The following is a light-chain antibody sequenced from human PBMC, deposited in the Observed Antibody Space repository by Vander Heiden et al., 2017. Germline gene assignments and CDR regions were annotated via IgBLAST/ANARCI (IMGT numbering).Light chain of an antibody. J-gene: IGLJ3*02. V-gene: IGLV1-44*01. CDR2: SNN. Sequence: QSVLTQPPSASGTPGQRVTISRSGSSSNIGSNTVNWYQQLPGTAPKLLIYSNNQRPSGVPDRFSGSKSGTSGFLAISGLQSEDEADYYCAAWDDTLNGPNWVFGGGTKLTVL. CDR1: SSNIGSNT. CDR3: AAWDDTLNGPNWV.